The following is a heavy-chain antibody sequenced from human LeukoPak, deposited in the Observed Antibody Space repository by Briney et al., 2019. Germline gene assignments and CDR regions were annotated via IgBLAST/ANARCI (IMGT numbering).Heavy chain of an antibody. D-gene: IGHD6-6*01. CDR2: IYYSGST. J-gene: IGHJ4*02. V-gene: IGHV4-61*01. Sequence: SETLSLTCTVSGAFISSGTYYWSWIRQPPGKGLEWIGYIYYSGSTNYNPSLKSRVTISVDTSKNQFSLKLSSVTAADTAVYYCASGSSSLDYWGQGTLVTVSS. CDR3: ASGSSSLDY. CDR1: GAFISSGTYY.